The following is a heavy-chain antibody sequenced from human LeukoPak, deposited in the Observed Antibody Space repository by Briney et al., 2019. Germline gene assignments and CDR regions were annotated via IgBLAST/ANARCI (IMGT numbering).Heavy chain of an antibody. J-gene: IGHJ4*02. V-gene: IGHV4-4*07. D-gene: IGHD6-13*01. Sequence: SETLSLTCTVSGGSISSYYWSWIRQPAGKGLEWIGRIYTSGSTNYNPSLKSRVTMSVDTSKNQFSLKLSSVTAADTAVYYCARVGSSWPHYYFDYWGQGTLVTVSS. CDR3: ARVGSSWPHYYFDY. CDR2: IYTSGST. CDR1: GGSISSYY.